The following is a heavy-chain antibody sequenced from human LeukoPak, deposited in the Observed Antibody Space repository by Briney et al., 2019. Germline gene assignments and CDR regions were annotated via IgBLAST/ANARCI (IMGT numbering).Heavy chain of an antibody. D-gene: IGHD2-2*02. J-gene: IGHJ3*02. CDR3: ASPRDCSTTSCYNDDAFDI. CDR2: IIPMLDIA. CDR1: GGTFRSYT. Sequence: AASVKVSSKASGGTFRSYTIVWVRQAPGQGLERMGRIIPMLDIANYAQKFQSRVTIIADKSTSTAYMELSSLRSEDTAVYYCASPRDCSTTSCYNDDAFDIWGQGTMVTVSS. V-gene: IGHV1-69*02.